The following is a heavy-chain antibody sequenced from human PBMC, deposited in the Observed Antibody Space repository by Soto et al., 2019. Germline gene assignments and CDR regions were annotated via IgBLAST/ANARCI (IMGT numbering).Heavy chain of an antibody. Sequence: PSETLSLTCAVYGGSFSGHYWSWIRQPPGKGLEWIGYIYHSGSAYYNPSLKSRVTISLDRSNNHFSLKLISVTAADTAVYYCARVPIYYDSSGYYHYGTFDIWGRGTMVTVSS. J-gene: IGHJ3*02. CDR1: GGSFSGHY. V-gene: IGHV4-34*01. D-gene: IGHD3-22*01. CDR3: ARVPIYYDSSGYYHYGTFDI. CDR2: IYHSGSA.